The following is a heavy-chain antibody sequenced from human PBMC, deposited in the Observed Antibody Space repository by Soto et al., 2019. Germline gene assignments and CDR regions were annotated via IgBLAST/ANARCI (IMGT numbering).Heavy chain of an antibody. J-gene: IGHJ4*02. Sequence: EVQLLESGGGLVQPGGSLRLSCAASGFTFSSYAMSWVRQAPGKGLEWVSAISGSGGSTYYADSVKGRFTISRDNSKNTRYLQMKRLRAEDMDVYYGAKDHEDYYYSSGSPDPAYWGQGTLVTVYS. CDR2: ISGSGGST. CDR3: AKDHEDYYYSSGSPDPAY. V-gene: IGHV3-23*01. CDR1: GFTFSSYA. D-gene: IGHD3-22*01.